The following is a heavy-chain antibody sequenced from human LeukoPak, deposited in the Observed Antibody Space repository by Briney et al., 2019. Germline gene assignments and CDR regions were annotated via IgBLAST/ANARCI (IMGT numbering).Heavy chain of an antibody. V-gene: IGHV3-23*01. Sequence: PGGSLRLSCAASGFTFGSYAMSWVRQAPGKGLEWVSAISGSGGSTYYADSVKGRFTISRDNAKNTLYLQMNSLRADDTAAYYCARIASRDYFDYWGQGTLVTVSS. CDR2: ISGSGGST. CDR1: GFTFGSYA. D-gene: IGHD2-2*01. J-gene: IGHJ4*02. CDR3: ARIASRDYFDY.